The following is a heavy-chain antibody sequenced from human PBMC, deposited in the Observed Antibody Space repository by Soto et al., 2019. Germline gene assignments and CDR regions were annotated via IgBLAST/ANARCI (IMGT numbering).Heavy chain of an antibody. CDR3: ARGSRDSSSWYRGPYYYYGMDV. D-gene: IGHD6-13*01. CDR2: IYHSGST. V-gene: IGHV4-30-2*01. Sequence: SETLSLTCAVSGGSICSGGYSWSWIRQPPGKGLEWIGYIYHSGSTYYNPSLKSRVTISVDRSKNQFSLKLSSVTAADTAVYYCARGSRDSSSWYRGPYYYYGMDVWGQGTTVTVSS. J-gene: IGHJ6*02. CDR1: GGSICSGGYS.